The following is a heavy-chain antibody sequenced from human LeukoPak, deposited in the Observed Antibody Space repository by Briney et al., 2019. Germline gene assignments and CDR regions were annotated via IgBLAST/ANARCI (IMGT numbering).Heavy chain of an antibody. CDR2: INSGGRK. CDR1: GLTAISNY. D-gene: IGHD6-13*01. CDR3: AHPTEYSSSWYGNWFDP. Sequence: GGSLRRSSAASGLTAISNYWIWFRQPPGKGLEWVSVINSGGRKYYAASLKGRFTISRDNSKNTLYLQMNSLRAEDTAVYYCAHPTEYSSSWYGNWFDPWGQGTLVTVSS. V-gene: IGHV3-53*01. J-gene: IGHJ5*02.